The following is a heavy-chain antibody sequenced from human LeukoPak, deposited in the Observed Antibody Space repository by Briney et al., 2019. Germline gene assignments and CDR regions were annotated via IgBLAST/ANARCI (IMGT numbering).Heavy chain of an antibody. Sequence: PSETLSLTCTVSGDSISRGGYYWSWIRQHPGKGLEWIGYIYYSVSGYYNPSFMSRLTISVDTSKNQFSLKLSSVTAADTAVYYCARGKSSGFSWGQGTLVTVSS. CDR3: ARGKSSGFS. J-gene: IGHJ4*02. V-gene: IGHV4-31*03. CDR2: IYYSVSG. D-gene: IGHD3-22*01. CDR1: GDSISRGGYY.